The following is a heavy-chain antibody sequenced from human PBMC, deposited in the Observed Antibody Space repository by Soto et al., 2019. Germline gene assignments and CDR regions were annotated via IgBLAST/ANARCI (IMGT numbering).Heavy chain of an antibody. J-gene: IGHJ6*02. V-gene: IGHV1-18*01. CDR1: GYTFTSYG. Sequence: ASVKVSCKASGYTFTSYGISWVRQAPGQGLEWKGLISAYNGNTNYAQKLQGRVTMTTDTSTSTAYMELRSLRSDDTAVYYCSRGSAADSSGWETYYYYYGMDVWGQGTTVTVSS. D-gene: IGHD6-19*01. CDR3: SRGSAADSSGWETYYYYYGMDV. CDR2: ISAYNGNT.